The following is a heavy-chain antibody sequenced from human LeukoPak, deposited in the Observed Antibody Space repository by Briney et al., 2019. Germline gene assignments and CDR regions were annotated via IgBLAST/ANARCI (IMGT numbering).Heavy chain of an antibody. CDR1: GFSFSRYY. Sequence: GGSLRLFCAASGFSFSRYYMSWVRQASGKVLEWISYIPTSGISVQYADSVRGQFTISRDNAKNSLYLQMNSLRGEDTAVYYCARSGGPGTYHQLRYNWFDPWGQGTLVTVSS. J-gene: IGHJ5*02. D-gene: IGHD3-10*01. CDR2: IPTSGISV. V-gene: IGHV3-11*04. CDR3: ARSGGPGTYHQLRYNWFDP.